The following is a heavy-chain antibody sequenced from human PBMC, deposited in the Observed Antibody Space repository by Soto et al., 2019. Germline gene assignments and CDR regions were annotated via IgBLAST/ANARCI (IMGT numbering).Heavy chain of an antibody. CDR2: ISNSGST. CDR3: ATLHGSENCFDF. D-gene: IGHD3-10*01. CDR1: GGSITSDGYY. Sequence: SETLSLTCTVSGGSITSDGYYWSWIRQHPGKGLEWIGYISNSGSTYYNPSLKSRVTISLDTSKNQFSLKPSSVTAADTAIYYCATLHGSENCFDFWGQGTLVTVSS. J-gene: IGHJ4*02. V-gene: IGHV4-31*03.